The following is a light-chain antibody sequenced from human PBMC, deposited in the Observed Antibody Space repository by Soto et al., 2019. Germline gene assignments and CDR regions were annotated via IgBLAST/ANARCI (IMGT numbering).Light chain of an antibody. Sequence: SALPQPPSASVSPGQSVTISCTGTSSDVGGYNYVSWYQQHPGKAPKLMISDVSKRPSGVPDRFSGSKSGNTASLTVSGLQAEDEADYYCSSYAGSNNFDVFGTGTKVTVL. CDR1: SSDVGGYNY. CDR3: SSYAGSNNFDV. V-gene: IGLV2-8*01. CDR2: DVS. J-gene: IGLJ1*01.